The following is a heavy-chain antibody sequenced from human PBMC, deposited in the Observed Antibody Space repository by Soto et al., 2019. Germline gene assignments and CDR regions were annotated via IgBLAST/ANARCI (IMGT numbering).Heavy chain of an antibody. D-gene: IGHD4-17*01. CDR2: ISSSSYI. V-gene: IGHV3-21*01. Sequence: EVQLVESGGGLVKPGGSLRLSCAASGFTFRNSGMNWVRQAPGKGLEWVSFISSSSYIFYADSVKGRFTISRDNAKDALHLQLNSLRAEDTAVYYCARDLGAVTSLGFQNWGQGALVTVSS. CDR1: GFTFRNSG. CDR3: ARDLGAVTSLGFQN. J-gene: IGHJ1*01.